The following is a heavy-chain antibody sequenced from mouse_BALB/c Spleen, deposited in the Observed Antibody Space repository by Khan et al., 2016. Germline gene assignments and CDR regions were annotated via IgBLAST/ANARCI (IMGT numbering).Heavy chain of an antibody. CDR2: INSNGGST. CDR3: ARGGYGYHYFAY. V-gene: IGHV5-6-3*01. CDR1: GFTFSSYG. D-gene: IGHD1-2*01. J-gene: IGHJ2*01. Sequence: EVELVESGGGLVQPRGSLKLSCAASGFTFSSYGMSWVRQTPDKRLELVATINSNGGSTYYPDSVKGRFTISRDNAKNTLYLQMSSLKSEDTAMYYCARGGYGYHYFAYWGQGTTLTVSS.